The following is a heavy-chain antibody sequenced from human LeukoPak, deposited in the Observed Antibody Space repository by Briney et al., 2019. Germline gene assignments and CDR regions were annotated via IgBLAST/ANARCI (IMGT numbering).Heavy chain of an antibody. CDR3: AKEGYCSGGSCYWWYFDY. J-gene: IGHJ4*02. CDR2: ISYDGSNK. V-gene: IGHV3-30*18. CDR1: GFTFSSYG. D-gene: IGHD2-15*01. Sequence: GGSLRLSCAASGFTFSSYGMHWVRQAPGKGLEWVAVISYDGSNKYYADSVKGRFTTSRDNSKNTLYLQMNSLRAEDTAVYYCAKEGYCSGGSCYWWYFDYWGQGTLVTVSS.